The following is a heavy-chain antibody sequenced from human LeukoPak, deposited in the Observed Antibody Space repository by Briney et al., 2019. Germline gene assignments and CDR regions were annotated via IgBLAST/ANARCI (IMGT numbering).Heavy chain of an antibody. CDR2: ISAYNGNT. CDR3: ARDGRRWVGATTYSFDY. J-gene: IGHJ4*02. V-gene: IGHV1-18*01. Sequence: ASVKVSCKASGYTFTSYGISWVRQAPGQGLEWMGWISAYNGNTNYAQKLQGGVTMTTDTSTSTAYMKLRSLRSDDTAVYYCARDGRRWVGATTYSFDYWGQGTLVTVSS. CDR1: GYTFTSYG. D-gene: IGHD1-26*01.